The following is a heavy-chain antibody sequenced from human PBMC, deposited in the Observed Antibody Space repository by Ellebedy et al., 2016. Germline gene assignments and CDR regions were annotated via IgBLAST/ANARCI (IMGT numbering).Heavy chain of an antibody. D-gene: IGHD5-18*01. CDR3: ASHPSYDYYYYMDV. CDR2: IWYDGSNK. CDR1: GFTFSSYG. Sequence: GGSLRLSXAASGFTFSSYGMHWVRQAPGKGLEWVAVIWYDGSNKYYADSVKGRFTISRDNSKNTLYLQMNSLRAEDTAVYYCASHPSYDYYYYMDVWGKGTTVTVSS. J-gene: IGHJ6*03. V-gene: IGHV3-33*01.